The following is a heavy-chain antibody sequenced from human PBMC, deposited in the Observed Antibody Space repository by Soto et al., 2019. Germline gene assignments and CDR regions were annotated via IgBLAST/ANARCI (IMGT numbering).Heavy chain of an antibody. Sequence: PSETLSLTCTVSGGSISSYYWSWIRQPPGKGLEWIGYIYYSVSTNCNPSLKSRVTISVDTSKSQFSLKLSSVTAADTAVYYCAGEGLYGGYYYYYGMDVWGQGTTVTV. J-gene: IGHJ6*02. CDR1: GGSISSYY. D-gene: IGHD4-17*01. CDR3: AGEGLYGGYYYYYGMDV. V-gene: IGHV4-59*12. CDR2: IYYSVST.